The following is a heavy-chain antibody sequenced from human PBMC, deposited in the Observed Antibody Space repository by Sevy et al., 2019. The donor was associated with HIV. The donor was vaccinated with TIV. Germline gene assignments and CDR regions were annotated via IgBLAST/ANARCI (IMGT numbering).Heavy chain of an antibody. J-gene: IGHJ4*02. CDR3: ARESIATVGDFDY. CDR2: IYYSGST. D-gene: IGHD6-13*01. CDR1: GGSFNNYY. Sequence: SQTLSLTCTVSGGSFNNYYWSWIRQPPGKGLQWIGYIYYSGSTNYNPSLKSRVTRSLDTSKNQFSLKLSSVTAADTAIYYCARESIATVGDFDYWGQGTLVTVSS. V-gene: IGHV4-59*01.